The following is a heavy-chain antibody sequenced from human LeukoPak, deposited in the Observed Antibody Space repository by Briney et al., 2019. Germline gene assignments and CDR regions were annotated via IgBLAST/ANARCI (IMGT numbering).Heavy chain of an antibody. V-gene: IGHV4-59*01. CDR1: GGSISSYY. CDR2: IYYSGST. CDR3: ARGGYSYGFGVYFDY. J-gene: IGHJ4*02. Sequence: SETLSLTCTVSGGSISSYYWSWVRQPPGKGLEWIGYIYYSGSTNYNPSLKSRFTISVDTSKNQFSLKLSSVTAADTAVYYCARGGYSYGFGVYFDYWGQGTLVTVSS. D-gene: IGHD5-18*01.